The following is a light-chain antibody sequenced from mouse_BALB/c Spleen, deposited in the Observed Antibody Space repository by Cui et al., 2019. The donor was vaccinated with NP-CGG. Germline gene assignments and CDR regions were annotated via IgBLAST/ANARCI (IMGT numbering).Light chain of an antibody. Sequence: QAVVTQESALTTSPGETVTLTCHSSTGAVTTSNYANWVQEKPDHLFSGLIGGTNNRAPGVPARFSGSLIGDKAALTITGAQTEDEAIYFCALWYSNQWVFGGGTKLTVL. V-gene: IGLV1*01. CDR3: ALWYSNQWV. CDR1: TGAVTTSNY. J-gene: IGLJ1*01. CDR2: GTN.